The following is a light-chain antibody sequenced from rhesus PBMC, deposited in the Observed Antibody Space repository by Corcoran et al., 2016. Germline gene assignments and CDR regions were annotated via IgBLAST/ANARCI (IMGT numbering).Light chain of an antibody. Sequence: EKVVTQSPATLSLSPGDRAILSCRASHSVGSSLAWYQQKPGQAPKLLIYDASSRAPGIPDRFSGSGSGTEFTLTISSLEPEDVGVYYCQQYNNWYSFGRGTKVEIK. CDR3: QQYNNWYS. CDR1: HSVGSS. J-gene: IGKJ2*01. CDR2: DAS. V-gene: IGKV3-42*02.